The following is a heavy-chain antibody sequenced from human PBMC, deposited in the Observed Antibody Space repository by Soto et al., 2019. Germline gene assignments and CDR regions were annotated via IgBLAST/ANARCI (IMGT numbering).Heavy chain of an antibody. Sequence: QVQLVQSGAEVKKPGASVKVSCKASGYTFTSYGITWVRRAPGQGLEWMGWISAHNGNTDYAQKVQGRVIMTTDTSTSTAYMELRSLTSDTAVYYCARARTRYFDYWGQGTLVTVSS. CDR2: ISAHNGNT. V-gene: IGHV1-18*04. J-gene: IGHJ4*02. CDR1: GYTFTSYG. CDR3: ARARTRYFDY. D-gene: IGHD1-20*01.